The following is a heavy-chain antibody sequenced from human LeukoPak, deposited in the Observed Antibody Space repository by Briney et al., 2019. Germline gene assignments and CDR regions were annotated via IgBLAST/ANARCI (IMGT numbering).Heavy chain of an antibody. Sequence: PSETLSLTCTVSGGSISSYYWSWIRQPPGKGLEWIGYVYCSGSTNYNPSLKSRVTISVDTSKNQFSLKLTSVTAADTAVYYCARGDSGSFSQFDCWGQGTLVTVSS. J-gene: IGHJ4*02. D-gene: IGHD1-26*01. CDR3: ARGDSGSFSQFDC. CDR2: VYCSGST. CDR1: GGSISSYY. V-gene: IGHV4-59*01.